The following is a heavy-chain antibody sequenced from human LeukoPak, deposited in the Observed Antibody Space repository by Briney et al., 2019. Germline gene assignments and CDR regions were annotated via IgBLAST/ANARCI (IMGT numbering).Heavy chain of an antibody. CDR1: GFTFSSFW. Sequence: GGSLRLSCAASGFTFSSFWMHWVRQAPGRGLVWVSRIKSDGSTNYADSVKGRFTISRDNAKNTVSLQMNSLRVEDTGVYYCARAPSEIGGYYPEYLRHWGRGTLVTVSS. D-gene: IGHD3-22*01. J-gene: IGHJ1*01. CDR2: IKSDGST. CDR3: ARAPSEIGGYYPEYLRH. V-gene: IGHV3-74*01.